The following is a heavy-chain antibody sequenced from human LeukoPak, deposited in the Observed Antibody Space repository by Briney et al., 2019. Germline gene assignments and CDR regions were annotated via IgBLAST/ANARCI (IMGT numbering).Heavy chain of an antibody. J-gene: IGHJ4*02. V-gene: IGHV3-66*01. D-gene: IGHD3-10*01. CDR1: GFTVSSNY. CDR3: ARGSGTLWFGELLLGRYFDY. CDR2: IYSGGST. Sequence: GGSLRLSCAASGFTVSSNYMSWVRQAPGKGLEWVSVIYSGGSTYYADSVKGRFTISRDNYKNTLYLQMNSLRAEDTAVYYCARGSGTLWFGELLLGRYFDYWGQGTLVTVSS.